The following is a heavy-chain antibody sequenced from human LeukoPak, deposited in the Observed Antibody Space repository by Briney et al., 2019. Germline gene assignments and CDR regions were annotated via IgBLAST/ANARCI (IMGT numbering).Heavy chain of an antibody. D-gene: IGHD3-10*01. Sequence: ASVKVSCKASGYTFTSYGISWVRQAPGQGLEWMGWISAYNGNTNYAQKLQGRVTMTTDTSTSTAYMELRSLRSDDTAVYYCARGRLCFGDLWPPDYGGRGTRVTVSS. V-gene: IGHV1-18*01. J-gene: IGHJ4*02. CDR3: ARGRLCFGDLWPPDY. CDR2: ISAYNGNT. CDR1: GYTFTSYG.